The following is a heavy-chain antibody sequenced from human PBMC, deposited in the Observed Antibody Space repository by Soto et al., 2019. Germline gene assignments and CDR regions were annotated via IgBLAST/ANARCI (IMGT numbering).Heavy chain of an antibody. J-gene: IGHJ4*02. D-gene: IGHD2-2*01. V-gene: IGHV1-24*01. CDR2: FDPEDGET. Sequence: ASVKVSCKVSGYTLTELSMHWVRQAPGKGLEWMGGFDPEDGETIYAQKFQGRITITRDTSASTVYMELSSLRSEDTAVYYCANDIIEIPGATGLDYWAQGALVPVSS. CDR1: GYTLTELS. CDR3: ANDIIEIPGATGLDY.